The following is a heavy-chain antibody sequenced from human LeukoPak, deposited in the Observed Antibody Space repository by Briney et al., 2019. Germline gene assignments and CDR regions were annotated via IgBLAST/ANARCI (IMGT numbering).Heavy chain of an antibody. CDR1: GGSISSSSYY. D-gene: IGHD2-2*02. J-gene: IGHJ3*02. V-gene: IGHV4-39*01. CDR2: IYYSGST. CDR3: ARPYCSSTSCYMAFAFDI. Sequence: PSETLSLTCTVSGGSISSSSYYWGRIRQPPGKGLEWIGSIYYSGSTYYNPSLKSRVTISVDTSKNQFSLKLSSVTAADTAVYYCARPYCSSTSCYMAFAFDIWGQGTMVTVSS.